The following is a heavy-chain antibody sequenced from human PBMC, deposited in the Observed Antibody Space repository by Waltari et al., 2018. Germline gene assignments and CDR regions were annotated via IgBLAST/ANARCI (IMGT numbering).Heavy chain of an antibody. Sequence: QVQLLQSGAEVKKPGESVRVSCKAYGYTFTGYYMNWVRQAPGQGLEWMGWINPHSGGTHFAQKFQGWVTLTRDTSINTAYMELSRVRPNDTAVYYCARAGLIVSRGGLPYYYYGMDVWGQGTTVIVSS. CDR3: ARAGLIVSRGGLPYYYYGMDV. V-gene: IGHV1-2*04. CDR1: GYTFTGYY. J-gene: IGHJ6*02. D-gene: IGHD3-10*01. CDR2: INPHSGGT.